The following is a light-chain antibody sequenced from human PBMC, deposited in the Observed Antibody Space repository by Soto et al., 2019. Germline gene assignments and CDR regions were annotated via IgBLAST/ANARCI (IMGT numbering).Light chain of an antibody. CDR1: QSVSSSY. V-gene: IGKV3-20*01. J-gene: IGKJ4*01. CDR3: QQYGSSPTV. Sequence: EMGFSQSPGTLSLSQGKKATLPCWPGQSVSSSYLAWYQQKPGQAPRLLIYGASSRATGIPDRFSGSGSGTDFTLTISRLEPEDFAVYYCQQYGSSPTVFGGGTKVDIK. CDR2: GAS.